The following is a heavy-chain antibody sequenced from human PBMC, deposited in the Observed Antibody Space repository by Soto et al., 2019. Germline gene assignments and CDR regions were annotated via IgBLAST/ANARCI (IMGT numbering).Heavy chain of an antibody. V-gene: IGHV3-23*01. CDR3: AHQGAVRNNVLRYFDWLLYFDY. CDR1: GFTFRSYA. J-gene: IGHJ4*02. D-gene: IGHD3-9*01. CDR2: ISGSGGST. Sequence: PGGSLRLSCAASGFTFRSYARSWVRQAPGKGLEWVSAISGSGGSTYYADSVKGRFTISRDNSKNTLYLQMNSLRAEDTAVYYCAHQGAVRNNVLRYFDWLLYFDYWGQGTLVTVSS.